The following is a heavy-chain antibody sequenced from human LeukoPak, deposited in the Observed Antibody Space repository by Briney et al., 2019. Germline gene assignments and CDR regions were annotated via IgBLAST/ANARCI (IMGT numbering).Heavy chain of an antibody. D-gene: IGHD4-17*01. CDR2: ISSSSSYI. CDR3: ARDPYGDYEYFDL. Sequence: GGSLRLSCAASGFTFSSYSMNWVRQAPGKGLEWVSSISSSSSYIYYADSVKGRFTISRDNAKNSLYLQMNSLRAEDTAVHYCARDPYGDYEYFDLWGRGTLVTVSS. V-gene: IGHV3-21*01. J-gene: IGHJ2*01. CDR1: GFTFSSYS.